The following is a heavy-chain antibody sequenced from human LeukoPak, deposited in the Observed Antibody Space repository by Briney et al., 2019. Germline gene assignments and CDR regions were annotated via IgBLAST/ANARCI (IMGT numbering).Heavy chain of an antibody. CDR1: GXSINSAADY. V-gene: IGHV4-31*03. J-gene: IGHJ4*02. CDR3: ARDNDFWSGYYSFDF. D-gene: IGHD3-3*01. CDR2: IYYSGST. Sequence: SETLSLTCTVSGXSINSAADYWSWIRQHPGKGLEWIGYIYYSGSTSYNPSLQSRVTISIDTSKNQFSLKLSSVTAADTAVYYCARDNDFWSGYYSFDFWGRGTLVTVSS.